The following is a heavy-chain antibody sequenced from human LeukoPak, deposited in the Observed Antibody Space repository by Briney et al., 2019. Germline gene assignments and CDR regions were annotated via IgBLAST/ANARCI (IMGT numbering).Heavy chain of an antibody. D-gene: IGHD6-13*01. Sequence: ASVKVSCKASGYTFTGYYMHWVRQAPGQGLKWMGWINPNSGGTNYAQKFQGRVTMTRDTSISTAYMELSRLRSDDTAVYYCARDRSSSWFDYYYYGMDVWGQGTTVTVSS. V-gene: IGHV1-2*02. J-gene: IGHJ6*02. CDR1: GYTFTGYY. CDR3: ARDRSSSWFDYYYYGMDV. CDR2: INPNSGGT.